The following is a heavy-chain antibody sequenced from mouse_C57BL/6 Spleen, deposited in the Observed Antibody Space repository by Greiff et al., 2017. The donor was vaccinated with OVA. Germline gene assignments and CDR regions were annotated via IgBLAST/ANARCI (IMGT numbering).Heavy chain of an antibody. CDR2: FYPGDGDT. J-gene: IGHJ1*03. CDR1: GYAFSSYW. Sequence: QVQLQQSGAELVKPGASVKISCKASGYAFSSYWMNWVKQRPGKGLEWIGQFYPGDGDTNYNGKFKGKATLTADKTASTEYMQLSSLMSEDSAVCCCARSGDYGRSYARWYFDVWGTGTTVTVSS. D-gene: IGHD1-1*01. V-gene: IGHV1-80*01. CDR3: ARSGDYGRSYARWYFDV.